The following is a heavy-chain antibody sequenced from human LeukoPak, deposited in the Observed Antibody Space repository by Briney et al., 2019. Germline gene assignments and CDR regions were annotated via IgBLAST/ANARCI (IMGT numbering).Heavy chain of an antibody. CDR3: ARGRDCSSTSCYTGVWFDP. J-gene: IGHJ5*02. CDR1: GGSISSYY. Sequence: SETLSLTCTVSGGSISSYYWSWIRQPPGKGLEWIGYIYYSGSTNYNPSLKSRVPISVDTSKHQFSLKLSSVTAADTAVYYCARGRDCSSTSCYTGVWFDPWGQGTLVSVSS. CDR2: IYYSGST. V-gene: IGHV4-59*01. D-gene: IGHD2-2*02.